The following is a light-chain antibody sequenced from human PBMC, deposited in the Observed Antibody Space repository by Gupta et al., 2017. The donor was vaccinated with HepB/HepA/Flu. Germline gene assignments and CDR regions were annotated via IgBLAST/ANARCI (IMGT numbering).Light chain of an antibody. CDR2: EDS. J-gene: IGLJ2*01. CDR1: ALAKKH. CDR3: YSTDSSGNHVV. V-gene: IGLV3-10*01. Sequence: SYELTPPPSVSASPGQTARITCSGEALAKKHAHWYQQKSGQAPVLVIYEDSKRPSGIPERFSGSSSGTMATLTISGAQVEDEADYYCYSTDSSGNHVVFGGGTKLTVL.